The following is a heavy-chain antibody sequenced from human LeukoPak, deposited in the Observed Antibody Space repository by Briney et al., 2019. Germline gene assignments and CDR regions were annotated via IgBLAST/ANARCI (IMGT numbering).Heavy chain of an antibody. CDR1: GYTFTRFG. J-gene: IGHJ4*02. D-gene: IGHD2-8*01. Sequence: ASVKVSSKASGYTFTRFGISWVRQAPGQGLEWMGWISTDNGNTYSAQKFQGRVTMTTDTSTGTAYLELRSLRSDDTAVYYCARGNPGPTNDFDYWGQGTLVTVSS. CDR2: ISTDNGNT. V-gene: IGHV1-18*01. CDR3: ARGNPGPTNDFDY.